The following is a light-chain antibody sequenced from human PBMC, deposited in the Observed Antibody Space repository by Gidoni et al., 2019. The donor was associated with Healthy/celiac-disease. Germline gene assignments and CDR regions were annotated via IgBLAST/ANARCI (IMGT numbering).Light chain of an antibody. CDR1: QSVRSY. J-gene: IGKJ5*01. Sequence: EILLTQSPATLSLSPWERATLSCRASQSVRSYLAWYQQKPGQAPRLLIYDASNRATGIQARFSGSGSGTDFNLTISRREPEDVAVYYCQQRSNWPQSTFGQGTRLEIK. CDR2: DAS. CDR3: QQRSNWPQST. V-gene: IGKV3-11*01.